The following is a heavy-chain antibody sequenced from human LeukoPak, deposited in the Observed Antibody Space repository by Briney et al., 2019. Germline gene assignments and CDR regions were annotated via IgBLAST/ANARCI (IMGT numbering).Heavy chain of an antibody. CDR2: ISSSSSYI. CDR1: GFTFSSYS. J-gene: IGHJ3*02. CDR3: ARDSGVEMATIAIWGWSGFDM. V-gene: IGHV3-21*01. D-gene: IGHD5-24*01. Sequence: GGSLRLSCAASGFTFSSYSMNWVRQAPGKGLEWVSSISSSSSYIYYADSVKGRFTISRDNAKNSLYLQMNSLRAEDTAVYYCARDSGVEMATIAIWGWSGFDMGGQGTMVTVS.